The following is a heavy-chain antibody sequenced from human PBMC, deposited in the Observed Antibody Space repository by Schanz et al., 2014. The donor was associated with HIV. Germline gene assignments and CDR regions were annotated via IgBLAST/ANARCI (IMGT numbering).Heavy chain of an antibody. D-gene: IGHD5-18*01. CDR1: GFTFNNYG. Sequence: QVQLAESGGGVVQPGRSLRLSCVASGFTFNNYGMHWVRQAPGKGLEWVAVISYDGTKKNYADSMKGRFSISRDNSKNTVYLQMKSLRSNDTAVYFCAVLWIQPPFDYWGQGTLVTVSS. CDR2: ISYDGTKK. CDR3: AVLWIQPPFDY. J-gene: IGHJ4*02. V-gene: IGHV3-30*03.